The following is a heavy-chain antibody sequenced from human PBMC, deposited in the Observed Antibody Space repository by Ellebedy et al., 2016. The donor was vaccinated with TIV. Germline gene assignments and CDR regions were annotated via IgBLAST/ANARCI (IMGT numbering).Heavy chain of an antibody. Sequence: GESLKISCAASGFTFNKYGMHWVRLAPGKGLEWVAVIWYDGSNTQYADSVRGRFTISRDDFKNTVYLQMNSLRAEDTAVYYCARTPPPPRYYDSSGYYMGNWYFDLWGRGTLVTVSS. CDR1: GFTFNKYG. D-gene: IGHD3-22*01. CDR3: ARTPPPPRYYDSSGYYMGNWYFDL. J-gene: IGHJ2*01. CDR2: IWYDGSNT. V-gene: IGHV3-33*01.